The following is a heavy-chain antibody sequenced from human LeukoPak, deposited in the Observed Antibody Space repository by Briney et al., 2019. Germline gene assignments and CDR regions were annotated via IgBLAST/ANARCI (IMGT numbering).Heavy chain of an antibody. Sequence: GGSLRLSCAASGFTFSSYSMNWVRQAPGKGLEWVSYISSSSSTIYYADSVKGRFTISRDNAKNSLYLQMNSLRAEDTAVYYCATAYFDWSYYYMDVWGKGTTVTISS. J-gene: IGHJ6*03. D-gene: IGHD3-9*01. CDR1: GFTFSSYS. CDR2: ISSSSSTI. V-gene: IGHV3-48*01. CDR3: ATAYFDWSYYYMDV.